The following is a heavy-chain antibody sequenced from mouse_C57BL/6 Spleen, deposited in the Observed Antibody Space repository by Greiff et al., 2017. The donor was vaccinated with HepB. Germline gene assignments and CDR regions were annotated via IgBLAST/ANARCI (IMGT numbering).Heavy chain of an antibody. J-gene: IGHJ2*01. D-gene: IGHD1-1*01. CDR1: GFSLTSYA. CDR2: IWTGGGT. V-gene: IGHV2-9-1*01. CDR3: ARNYYYGSSYENYFDY. Sequence: VKLMESGPGLVAPSQSLSITCTVSGFSLTSYAISWVRQPPGKGLEWLGVIWTGGGTNYNSALKSRLSISKDNSKSQVFLKMNSLQTDDTARYYCARNYYYGSSYENYFDYWGQGTTLTVSS.